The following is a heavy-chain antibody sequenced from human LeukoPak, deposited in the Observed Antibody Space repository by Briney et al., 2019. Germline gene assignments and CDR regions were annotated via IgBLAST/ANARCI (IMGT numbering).Heavy chain of an antibody. V-gene: IGHV4-39*01. CDR2: IYYSGST. CDR3: ARRGTNYGGKGGLIDY. J-gene: IGHJ4*02. D-gene: IGHD4-23*01. CDR1: GGSISSSSYY. Sequence: PSETLSLTCTVSGGSISSSSYYWGWIRQPPGKGLEWIGSIYYSGSTYYNPSLKSRVTISVDTSKNQFSLKLSSVTAADTAVYYCARRGTNYGGKGGLIDYWGQGTLVTVSS.